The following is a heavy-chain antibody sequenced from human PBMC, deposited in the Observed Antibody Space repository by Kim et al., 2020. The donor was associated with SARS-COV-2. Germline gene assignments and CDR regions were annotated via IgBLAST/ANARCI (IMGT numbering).Heavy chain of an antibody. D-gene: IGHD2-15*01. J-gene: IGHJ6*03. Sequence: VKSRVTISVDTSKNQFSLKLSSVTAADTAVYYCARGAAATYYYYYYMDVWGKGTTVTVSS. CDR3: ARGAAATYYYYYYMDV. V-gene: IGHV4-34*01.